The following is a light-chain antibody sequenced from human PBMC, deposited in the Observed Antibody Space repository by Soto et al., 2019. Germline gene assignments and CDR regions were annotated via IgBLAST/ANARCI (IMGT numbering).Light chain of an antibody. CDR3: SSYTSSSTLV. CDR1: SSDVGGYTY. CDR2: DVS. Sequence: QSALTQPASLSGSPGQSITISCSGTSSDVGGYTYVSWYQQHPGKAPKLLIYDVSNRHSGVSNRFSGSKSGNTASLTISGRQAEDEAGYFCSSYTSSSTLVFGGGTK. J-gene: IGLJ2*01. V-gene: IGLV2-14*01.